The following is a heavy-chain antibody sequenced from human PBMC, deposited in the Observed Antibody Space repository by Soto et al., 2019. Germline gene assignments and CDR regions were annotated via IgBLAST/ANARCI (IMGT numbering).Heavy chain of an antibody. Sequence: SETLSLTCSVSGGSISSSNWWSWVRQPPGKGLEWIGEIYHSGSTNYNPSLKSRVTISVDKSKNQFSLKLSSVTAADTAVYYCARVGFTYYYDSSGYNPLDYWGQGTLVTVSS. CDR1: GGSISSSNW. CDR3: ARVGFTYYYDSSGYNPLDY. CDR2: IYHSGST. D-gene: IGHD3-22*01. J-gene: IGHJ4*02. V-gene: IGHV4-4*02.